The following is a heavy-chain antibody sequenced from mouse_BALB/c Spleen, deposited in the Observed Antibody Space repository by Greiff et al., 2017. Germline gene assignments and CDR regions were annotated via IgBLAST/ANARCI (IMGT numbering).Heavy chain of an antibody. V-gene: IGHV5-12-2*01. J-gene: IGHJ3*01. D-gene: IGHD2-1*01. Sequence: EVQLVESGGGLVQPGGSLKLSCAASGFTFSSYTMSWVRQTPEKRLEWVAYISNGGGSTYYPDTVKGRFTISRDNAKNTLYLQMSSLKSEDTAMYYCARRGGNYWFAYWGQGTLVTVSA. CDR1: GFTFSSYT. CDR3: ARRGGNYWFAY. CDR2: ISNGGGST.